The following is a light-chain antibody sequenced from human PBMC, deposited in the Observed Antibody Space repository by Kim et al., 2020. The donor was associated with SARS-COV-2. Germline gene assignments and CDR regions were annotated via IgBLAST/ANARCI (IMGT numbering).Light chain of an antibody. CDR3: QQYDSY. V-gene: IGKV1-5*01. CDR1: QSIGRY. Sequence: SPVSESVGDRVTMTWRASQSIGRYLAWYQQKQGKAPKLVIYEASNLESGVPSRFSGSRSGTEFTLTMSSRQPDDSATYYCQQYDSYFGQGTKLEI. J-gene: IGKJ2*01. CDR2: EAS.